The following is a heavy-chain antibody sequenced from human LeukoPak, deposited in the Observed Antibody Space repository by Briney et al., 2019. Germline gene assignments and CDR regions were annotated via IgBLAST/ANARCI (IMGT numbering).Heavy chain of an antibody. V-gene: IGHV1-18*01. Sequence: ASVKVSCKASGYTFTSYGISWVRQAPGQGLEWMGWISAYNGNTNYAQKLQGRVTMTTDTSTSTAYMELRSLRSDDTAVYYCARDWGLRLPGHWFDPWGQGTLVTVSS. D-gene: IGHD4-17*01. J-gene: IGHJ5*02. CDR3: ARDWGLRLPGHWFDP. CDR2: ISAYNGNT. CDR1: GYTFTSYG.